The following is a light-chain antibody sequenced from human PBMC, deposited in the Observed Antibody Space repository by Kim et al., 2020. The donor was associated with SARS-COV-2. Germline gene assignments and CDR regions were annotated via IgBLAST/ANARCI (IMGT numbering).Light chain of an antibody. J-gene: IGLJ2*01. CDR3: QAWDSSTAV. CDR1: KLGDKY. V-gene: IGLV3-1*01. CDR2: QDS. Sequence: GAPGQTASITCSGDKLGDKYAYWYQQKPGQSPVLVIYQDSKRPSGIPERFSGSNSGNTATLTISGTQAMDEADYYCQAWDSSTAVFGGGTQLTVL.